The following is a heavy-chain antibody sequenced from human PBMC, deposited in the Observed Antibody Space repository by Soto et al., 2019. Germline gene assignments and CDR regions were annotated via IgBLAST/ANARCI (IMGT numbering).Heavy chain of an antibody. CDR2: IYWDDDK. CDR3: AHRRSGYYFDY. V-gene: IGHV2-5*02. Sequence: QITLKESGPTLVKPTQTLTLTCTFSGFSLSTSGVGVGWIRQPPGKALEWLALIYWDDDKRYSPSLKSRLTITKDTSTNQVVLTMTNMDHVDTATYYCAHRRSGYYFDYWGQGTLVTVSS. CDR1: GFSLSTSGVG. J-gene: IGHJ4*02. D-gene: IGHD3-22*01.